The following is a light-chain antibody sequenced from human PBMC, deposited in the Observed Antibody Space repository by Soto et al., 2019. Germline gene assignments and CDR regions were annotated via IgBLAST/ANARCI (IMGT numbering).Light chain of an antibody. Sequence: EIVLTQSPGTLSLSPGERATLSCRASQSVSSSYLAWYQQKPGQAPRLLIYGASSRATGIPDRFSGSGSGTDFTLTISRLEPEDFAVYYCQQYDRSPVTFGPGTKEHIK. CDR2: GAS. V-gene: IGKV3-20*01. J-gene: IGKJ3*01. CDR3: QQYDRSPVT. CDR1: QSVSSSY.